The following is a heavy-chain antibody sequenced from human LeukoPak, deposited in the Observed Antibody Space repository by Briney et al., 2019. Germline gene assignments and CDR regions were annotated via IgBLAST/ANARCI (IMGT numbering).Heavy chain of an antibody. CDR1: GFTFSSYG. CDR2: ISGSGGST. D-gene: IGHD1-26*01. V-gene: IGHV3-23*01. J-gene: IGHJ4*02. Sequence: GGTLRLSCAASGFTFSSYGMSWVRQAPGKGLEWVSAISGSGGSTYYADSVKGRFTISRDNSKNTLYLQMNSLRAEDTAVYYCAKGSPSGSYYNYWGQGTLVTVSS. CDR3: AKGSPSGSYYNY.